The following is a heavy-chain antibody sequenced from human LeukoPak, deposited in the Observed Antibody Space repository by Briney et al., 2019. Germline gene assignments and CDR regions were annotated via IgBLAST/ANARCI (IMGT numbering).Heavy chain of an antibody. D-gene: IGHD5-24*01. CDR1: GFTFDDYG. CDR3: ARAGWLQFRYYYMDV. V-gene: IGHV3-20*04. CDR2: INWNGGST. J-gene: IGHJ6*03. Sequence: PVGSLRLSCAASGFTFDDYGMSWVRQAPGKGLEWVSGINWNGGSTGYADSVKGRFTISRDNAKNSLYLQMNSLRAEDTALYYCARAGWLQFRYYYMDVWGKGTTVTVS.